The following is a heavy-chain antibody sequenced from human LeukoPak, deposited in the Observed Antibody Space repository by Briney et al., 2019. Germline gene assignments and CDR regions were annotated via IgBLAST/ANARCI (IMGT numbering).Heavy chain of an antibody. CDR3: ARDIREVGESHYFDY. J-gene: IGHJ4*02. D-gene: IGHD1-26*01. V-gene: IGHV4-34*01. CDR2: INPTSGST. CDR1: GDSFSGYY. Sequence: SKTLSLTCAVSGDSFSGYYWSWIRQPPGKGLEWIGEINPTSGSTNYNPSLKSRVTMSIDTSKNQFSLHLTSVTAADTAVYYCARDIREVGESHYFDYWGQGTLVTVSS.